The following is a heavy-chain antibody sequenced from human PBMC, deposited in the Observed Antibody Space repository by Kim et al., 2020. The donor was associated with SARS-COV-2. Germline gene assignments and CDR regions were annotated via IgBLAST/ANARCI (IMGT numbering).Heavy chain of an antibody. Sequence: GGSLRLSCAASGFTFSNAWMSWVRQAPGKGLEWVARIKSKTDDVYSEYSAPGRVSISIDRAEYTNYLQMNNLRPDNTGIYYCSQSSPYVSGSDGSGGRGT. CDR2: IKSKTDDVYS. CDR1: GFTFSNAW. J-gene: IGHJ2*01. CDR3: SQSSPYVSGSDGS. V-gene: IGHV3-15*01. D-gene: IGHD3-10*01.